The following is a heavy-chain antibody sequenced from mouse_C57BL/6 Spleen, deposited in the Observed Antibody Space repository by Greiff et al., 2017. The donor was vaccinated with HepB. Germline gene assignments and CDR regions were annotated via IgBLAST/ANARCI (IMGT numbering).Heavy chain of an antibody. J-gene: IGHJ3*01. CDR3: TTSMVTTRRFAY. V-gene: IGHV14-4*01. Sequence: VQLQQSGAELVRPGASVKLSCTASGFNIKDDYMHWVKQRPEQGLEWIGWIDPENGDTEYASKFQGKATITADTSSNTAYLQLSSLTSEDTAVYYCTTSMVTTRRFAYWGQGTLVTVSA. CDR2: IDPENGDT. D-gene: IGHD2-2*01. CDR1: GFNIKDDY.